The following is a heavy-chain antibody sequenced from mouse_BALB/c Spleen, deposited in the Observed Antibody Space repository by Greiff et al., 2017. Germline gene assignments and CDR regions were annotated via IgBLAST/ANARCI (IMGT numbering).Heavy chain of an antibody. D-gene: IGHD3-1*01. CDR1: GYTFTSYV. CDR2: INPYNDGT. J-gene: IGHJ3*01. Sequence: EVQLQQSGPELVKPGASVKMSCKASGYTFTSYVMHWVKQKPGQGLEWIGYINPYNDGTKYNEKFKGKATLTSDKSSSTAYMELSSLTSEDSAVYYCGSAARATRFAYWGQGTLVTVSA. V-gene: IGHV1-14*01. CDR3: GSAARATRFAY.